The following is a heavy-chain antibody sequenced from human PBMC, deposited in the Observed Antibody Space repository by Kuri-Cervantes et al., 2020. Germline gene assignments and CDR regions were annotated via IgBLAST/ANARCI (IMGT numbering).Heavy chain of an antibody. J-gene: IGHJ5*02. Sequence: GGSLRLSCAASGFTFGSYSMNWVRQAPGKGLEWVSSISSSSSYIYYADSVKGRFTISRDIAKNSLYLQMNSLRAEDTAVYYCARDKWFGDLRWFDPWGQGTLVTVSS. CDR3: ARDKWFGDLRWFDP. D-gene: IGHD3-10*01. CDR2: ISSSSSYI. CDR1: GFTFGSYS. V-gene: IGHV3-21*04.